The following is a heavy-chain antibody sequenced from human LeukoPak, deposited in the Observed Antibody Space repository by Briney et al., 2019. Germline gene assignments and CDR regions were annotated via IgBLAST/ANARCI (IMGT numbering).Heavy chain of an antibody. CDR2: ITSDGSST. CDR1: GFTFSSTW. CDR3: ARWGSIAALRARSFYMDV. V-gene: IGHV3-74*01. J-gene: IGHJ6*03. D-gene: IGHD6-6*01. Sequence: GSLRLSCAASGFTFSSTWMNWVRQGPGKGLEWVSRITSDGSSTIYADSVKGRFTISRDNAKSTVYLQMNSLRAEDTALYYCARWGSIAALRARSFYMDVWGKGTTVTVSS.